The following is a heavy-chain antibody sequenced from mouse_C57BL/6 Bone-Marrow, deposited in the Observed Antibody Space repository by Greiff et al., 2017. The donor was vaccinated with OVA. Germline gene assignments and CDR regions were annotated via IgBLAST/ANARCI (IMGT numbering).Heavy chain of an antibody. Sequence: VKLMESGAELVRPGASVKLSCKASGYTFTDYYINWVKQRPGQGLEWIARIYPGSGNTYSNEKFKGKATLTAEKSSSTAYMQLSSLTSEDSAVYFCARGTYSNYVWFADWGQGTLVTVSA. V-gene: IGHV1-76*01. CDR3: ARGTYSNYVWFAD. D-gene: IGHD2-5*01. CDR1: GYTFTDYY. CDR2: IYPGSGNT. J-gene: IGHJ3*01.